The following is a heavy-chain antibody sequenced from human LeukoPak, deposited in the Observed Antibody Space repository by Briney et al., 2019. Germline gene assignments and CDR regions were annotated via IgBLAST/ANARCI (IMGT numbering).Heavy chain of an antibody. V-gene: IGHV3-21*01. J-gene: IGHJ3*02. D-gene: IGHD2-21*01. CDR1: GFTFSSYS. CDR2: IGSRSTYT. CDR3: ARDKLMWSDAFDI. Sequence: PGGSLRLSCAASGFTFSSYSMNWVRQAPGKGLEWVSSIGSRSTYTYSADSVKGRFTISRDNAKNSLYLQMNSLRAEDTAVYYCARDKLMWSDAFDIWGQGTMVTVSS.